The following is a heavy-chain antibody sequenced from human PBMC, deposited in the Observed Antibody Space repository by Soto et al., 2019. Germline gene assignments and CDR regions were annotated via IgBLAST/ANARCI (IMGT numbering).Heavy chain of an antibody. D-gene: IGHD3-10*01. V-gene: IGHV3-23*01. CDR2: ISGSGGST. CDR1: GFTFSSYA. Sequence: PXGSLRLSCAASGFTFSSYAMSWVRQAPGKGLEWVSAISGSGGSTYYADSVKGRFTISRDNSKNTLYLQMNSLRAEDTAVYYCAKDLWFGELFDYWGQGTLVTVSS. J-gene: IGHJ4*02. CDR3: AKDLWFGELFDY.